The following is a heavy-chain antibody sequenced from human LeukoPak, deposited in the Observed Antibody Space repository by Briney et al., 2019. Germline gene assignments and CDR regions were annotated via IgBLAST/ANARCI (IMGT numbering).Heavy chain of an antibody. Sequence: SETLSLTCTVSGGSISSYYWSWIRQPAGKGLEWIGRIYTSGSTDYNPSLKSRITMSIDTSKNHFSLKLSSVTAADTGVYFCAREDSSSWGPFDHWGQGTLVTVSS. J-gene: IGHJ4*02. D-gene: IGHD6-6*01. CDR2: IYTSGST. CDR3: AREDSSSWGPFDH. V-gene: IGHV4-4*07. CDR1: GGSISSYY.